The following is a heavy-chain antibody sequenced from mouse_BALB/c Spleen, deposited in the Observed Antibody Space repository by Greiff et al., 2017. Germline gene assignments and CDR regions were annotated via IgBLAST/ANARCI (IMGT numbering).Heavy chain of an antibody. D-gene: IGHD4-1*01. CDR1: GDSITSGY. CDR2: ISYSGST. CDR3: ARSTGTPYYYAMDY. Sequence: EVQRVESGPSLVKPSQTLSLTCSVTGDSITSGYWNWIRKFPGNKLEYMGYISYSGSTYYNPSLKSRISITRDTSKNQYYLQLNSVTTEDTATYYCARSTGTPYYYAMDYWGQGTSVTVSS. J-gene: IGHJ4*01. V-gene: IGHV3-8*02.